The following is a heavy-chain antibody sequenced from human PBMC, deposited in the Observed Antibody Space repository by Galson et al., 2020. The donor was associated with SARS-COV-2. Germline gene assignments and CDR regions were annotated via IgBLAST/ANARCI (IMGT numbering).Heavy chain of an antibody. V-gene: IGHV3-48*02. D-gene: IGHD3-3*01. Sequence: GESLKNFCAASGFTFSIYIMHWVRQAPGKGLEGVSYIRSRSSTIYYADPVKGRFTISRDNAKNSLYLQMNSLRDQDTAVYYCAREERGITIFGVVAHYGMDVWGQGTTVTVSS. CDR2: IRSRSSTI. J-gene: IGHJ6*02. CDR3: AREERGITIFGVVAHYGMDV. CDR1: GFTFSIYI.